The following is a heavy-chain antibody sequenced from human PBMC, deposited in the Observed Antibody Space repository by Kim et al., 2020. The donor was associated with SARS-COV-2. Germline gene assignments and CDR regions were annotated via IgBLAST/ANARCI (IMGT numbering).Heavy chain of an antibody. CDR1: GFTFSDYY. Sequence: GGSLRLSCAASGFTFSDYYMSWIRQAPGKGLEWVSYISSSGSTIYYADSVKGRFTISRDNAKNSLYLQMNSLRAEDTAVYYCAREGRYYYDSRDNWAFDIWGQGTMVTVSS. V-gene: IGHV3-11*01. J-gene: IGHJ3*02. CDR2: ISSSGSTI. CDR3: AREGRYYYDSRDNWAFDI. D-gene: IGHD3-22*01.